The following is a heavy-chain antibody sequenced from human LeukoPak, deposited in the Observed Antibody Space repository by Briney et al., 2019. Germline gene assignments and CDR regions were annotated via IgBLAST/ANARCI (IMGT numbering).Heavy chain of an antibody. CDR2: IYYSGST. Sequence: SETLSLACTVSGGSISSSSYYWGWIRQPPGKGLEWIGSIYYSGSTYYNPSLKSRVTISVDTSKNQFSLKLSSVTAADTAVYYCARDSTGSSWYTGADFDYWGQGTLVTVSS. J-gene: IGHJ4*02. D-gene: IGHD6-13*01. CDR1: GGSISSSSYY. CDR3: ARDSTGSSWYTGADFDY. V-gene: IGHV4-39*07.